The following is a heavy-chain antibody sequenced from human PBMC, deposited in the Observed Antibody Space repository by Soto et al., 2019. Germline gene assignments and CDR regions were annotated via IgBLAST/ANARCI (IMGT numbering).Heavy chain of an antibody. CDR2: IFHTGTT. V-gene: IGHV4-30-4*08. Sequence: QVQLQESGPGLVKPSQTLSLTCSVSGVSITSGHVYCNWLRQFPGRGPEWMGGIFHTGTTYYHPSLKCRLLISVDTSRNEFSLRLDSLTAADTAIYFCARSFGYCGATDCYGSFDFWGQGTLITVSS. J-gene: IGHJ4*03. CDR1: GVSITSGHVY. D-gene: IGHD2-21*02. CDR3: ARSFGYCGATDCYGSFDF.